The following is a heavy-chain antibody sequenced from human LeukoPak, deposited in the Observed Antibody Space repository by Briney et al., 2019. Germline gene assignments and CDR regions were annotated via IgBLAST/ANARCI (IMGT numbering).Heavy chain of an antibody. J-gene: IGHJ4*02. V-gene: IGHV1-69*06. CDR1: GGTFSSYA. CDR3: ARDIEVTRDEEFDY. CDR2: IIPIFGTA. D-gene: IGHD3-3*01. Sequence: SVKVSCKASGGTFSSYAISWVRQAPGQGLEWMGGIIPIFGTANYAQKFQGRVTITADKSTSTAYMELRSLRSDDTAVYYCARDIEVTRDEEFDYWGQETLVTVSS.